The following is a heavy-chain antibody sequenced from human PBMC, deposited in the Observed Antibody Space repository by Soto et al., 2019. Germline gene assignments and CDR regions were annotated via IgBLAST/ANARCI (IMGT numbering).Heavy chain of an antibody. CDR2: IFSSGTT. CDR1: GESIGSGNKY. CDR3: ASVPSPFNFYYAMEV. J-gene: IGHJ6*04. Sequence: QVQLRESGPGLVMPSQTLSLTCTVSGESIGSGNKYWSWIRQAPGKGLEWIGYIFSSGTTYYNPSIKSRLTMSLDTSQNQFSLMLNSVTTADTAVYFCASVPSPFNFYYAMEVWGKGTTVTVSS. D-gene: IGHD3-16*01. V-gene: IGHV4-30-4*01.